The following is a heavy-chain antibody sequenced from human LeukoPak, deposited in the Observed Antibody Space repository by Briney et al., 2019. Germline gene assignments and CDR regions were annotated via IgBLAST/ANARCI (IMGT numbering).Heavy chain of an antibody. CDR2: ISGSGGST. D-gene: IGHD3-22*01. V-gene: IGHV3-23*01. J-gene: IGHJ4*02. Sequence: PGGSLRLSCAASGFTFSSYAMSWVRQAPGKGLEWASAISGSGGSTYYADSVKGRFTISRDNSKNTLYLQMNSLRAEDTAVYYCAKVTYYYDSSGYYSPYYFDYWGQGTLVTVSS. CDR1: GFTFSSYA. CDR3: AKVTYYYDSSGYYSPYYFDY.